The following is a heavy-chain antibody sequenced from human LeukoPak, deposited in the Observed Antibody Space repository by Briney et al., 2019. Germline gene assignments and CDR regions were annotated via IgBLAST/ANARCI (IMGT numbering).Heavy chain of an antibody. CDR1: GFTFSSYG. CDR3: ARGGLRGIAATDIYAFDV. J-gene: IGHJ3*01. Sequence: GRSLRLSCAASGFTFSSYGMHWVRQAPGKGLEWVALIWYDGNNKYYADSVKGRFTISRDNSKNTLYLQVNSLRAEDTAVYYCARGGLRGIAATDIYAFDVWGQGTMVTVSS. CDR2: IWYDGNNK. V-gene: IGHV3-33*01. D-gene: IGHD6-13*01.